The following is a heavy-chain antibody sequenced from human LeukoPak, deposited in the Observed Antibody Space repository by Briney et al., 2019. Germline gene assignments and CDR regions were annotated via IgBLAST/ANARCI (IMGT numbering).Heavy chain of an antibody. D-gene: IGHD6-19*01. CDR2: IKQDGSEK. J-gene: IGHJ4*02. Sequence: GGSLRLSCAASGFPFSSYWMTWVRQAPGKGLEWVANIKQDGSEKYYVDSVKGRFTISRDNAKNSLYLQMNSLRAEDTAVYYCARDIQWLVPDYWGQGTLVTVSS. CDR3: ARDIQWLVPDY. V-gene: IGHV3-7*01. CDR1: GFPFSSYW.